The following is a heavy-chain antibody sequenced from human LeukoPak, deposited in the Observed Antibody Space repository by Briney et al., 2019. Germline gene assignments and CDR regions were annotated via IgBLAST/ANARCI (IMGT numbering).Heavy chain of an antibody. Sequence: GGSLRLSCAASGFIFSSYHMNWVRQAPGKRPEWISYVSSDSTGIYYADSVKGRFTITRDNAKNSLFLQMDSLRVEDTAVYYCASNSLTRAKGTDYWGQGTLVTVSS. CDR3: ASNSLTRAKGTDY. CDR2: VSSDSTGI. CDR1: GFIFSSYH. V-gene: IGHV3-48*01. D-gene: IGHD3-9*01. J-gene: IGHJ4*02.